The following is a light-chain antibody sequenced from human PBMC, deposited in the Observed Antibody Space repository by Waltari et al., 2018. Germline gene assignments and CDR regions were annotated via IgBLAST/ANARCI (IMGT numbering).Light chain of an antibody. CDR2: DVS. Sequence: QSALTQPASVSGSPGQSVTIFCAGTSNAVGGYNSLSWYQEHPGQAPRVIIYDVSDRPSGVSDRFSVSKSGNTASLTISGLQAEDEADYYCSSQSSNDVVLFGGGTKLTVL. V-gene: IGLV2-14*01. CDR1: SNAVGGYNS. J-gene: IGLJ2*01. CDR3: SSQSSNDVVL.